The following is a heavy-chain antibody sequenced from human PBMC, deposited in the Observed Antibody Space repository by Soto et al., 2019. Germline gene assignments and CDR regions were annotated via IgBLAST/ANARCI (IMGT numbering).Heavy chain of an antibody. V-gene: IGHV1-69*12. J-gene: IGHJ4*02. CDR2: IIPVIGTT. D-gene: IGHD2-15*01. CDR3: VRALGSGYEPGDY. Sequence: QVQLVQSGAEVKNPGSSVKVSCKASGGTFTIFAISWVRQAPGQGLEWMGGIIPVIGTTNYAQRFQGRITITGDESTSTAYMELSSLKSDDSAVYYFVRALGSGYEPGDYWGQGTLVTVSS. CDR1: GGTFTIFA.